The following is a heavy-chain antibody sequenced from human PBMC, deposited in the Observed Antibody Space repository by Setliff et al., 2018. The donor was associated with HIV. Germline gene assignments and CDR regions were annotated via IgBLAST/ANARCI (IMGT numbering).Heavy chain of an antibody. V-gene: IGHV4-39*01. D-gene: IGHD6-19*01. Sequence: PSETLSLTCTVSGDSITSGHFYWGWSRQAPGRGLEWTGNILDGRVTFFNPSLRGRVTISVDASKNQVSLNLRPVTAADSAVYHCARPHSGRGGGAYFDPLCQGILVTVSS. CDR2: ILDGRVT. J-gene: IGHJ5*02. CDR3: ARPHSGRGGGAYFDP. CDR1: GDSITSGHFY.